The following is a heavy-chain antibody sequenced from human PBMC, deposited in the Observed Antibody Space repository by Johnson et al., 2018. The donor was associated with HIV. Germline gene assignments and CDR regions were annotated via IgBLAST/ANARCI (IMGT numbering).Heavy chain of an antibody. CDR1: GFTFSSYA. J-gene: IGHJ3*02. CDR2: ISYDGSNK. D-gene: IGHD3-22*01. Sequence: QVQLVESGGGVVQPGRSLRLSCAASGFTFSSYAMHWVRQAPGKGLEWVAVISYDGSNKYYADSVKGRFTISRDNAKNSLYLQMNSLRAEETAVYYCAREAVYYDSSGYSDAFDIWGRGTMVTVSS. CDR3: AREAVYYDSSGYSDAFDI. V-gene: IGHV3-30*04.